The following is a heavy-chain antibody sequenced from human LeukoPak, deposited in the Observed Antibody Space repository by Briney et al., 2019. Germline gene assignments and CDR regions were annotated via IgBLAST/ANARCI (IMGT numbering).Heavy chain of an antibody. Sequence: PGGSLRLSCAASGFTFGNYNMNWVRQAPGKGLEWVSCISSSSSYIYYADSVKGRFTISRENAKNSLYLQMNSLRAEDTALYFCARELLTYSNHKLGHYMDVWGKGTTVTVSS. V-gene: IGHV3-21*01. CDR2: ISSSSSYI. J-gene: IGHJ6*03. D-gene: IGHD4-11*01. CDR3: ARELLTYSNHKLGHYMDV. CDR1: GFTFGNYN.